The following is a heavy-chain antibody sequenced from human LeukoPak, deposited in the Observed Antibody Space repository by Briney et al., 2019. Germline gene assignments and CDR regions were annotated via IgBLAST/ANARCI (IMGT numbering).Heavy chain of an antibody. CDR2: INHSGST. V-gene: IGHV4-34*01. J-gene: IGHJ5*02. CDR1: GGSFSGYY. Sequence: SETLSLTCAVYGGSFSGYYWSWIRQPPGKGLEWIGEINHSGSTNYNPSLKSRVTISVDTPKNQFSLKLSSVTAADTAVYYCARDRRSSGWYRGFDPWGQGTLVTVSS. CDR3: ARDRRSSGWYRGFDP. D-gene: IGHD6-19*01.